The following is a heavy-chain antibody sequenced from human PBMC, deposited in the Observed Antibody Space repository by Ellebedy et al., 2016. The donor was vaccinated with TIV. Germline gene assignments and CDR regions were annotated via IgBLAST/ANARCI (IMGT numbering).Heavy chain of an antibody. CDR2: ISYDGSNK. CDR3: ARGFDWVDY. D-gene: IGHD3-9*01. J-gene: IGHJ4*02. CDR1: GFTFSSYA. Sequence: GESLKISXAASGFTFSSYAMHWVRQAPGKGLEWVAVISYDGSNKYYADSVKGRFTISRDNSKNTLYLQMNSLRAEDTAVYYCARGFDWVDYWGQGTLVTVSS. V-gene: IGHV3-30*04.